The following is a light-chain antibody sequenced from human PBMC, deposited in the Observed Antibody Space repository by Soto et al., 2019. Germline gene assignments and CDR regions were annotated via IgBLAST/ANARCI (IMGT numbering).Light chain of an antibody. CDR1: QCISNY. CDR3: QKYNDVPLT. J-gene: IGKJ4*01. Sequence: IQMTHSPCSLSASVVDGVTLTCRASQCISNYLAWYQQKPGKVPQLLIYAASTLHSGVPSRFSGGGSGTAFTLTITTLQPEDIATYYCQKYNDVPLTFGGGTKVDIK. CDR2: AAS. V-gene: IGKV1-27*01.